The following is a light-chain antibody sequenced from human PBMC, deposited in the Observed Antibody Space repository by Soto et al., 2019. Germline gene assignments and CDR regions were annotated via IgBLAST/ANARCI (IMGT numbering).Light chain of an antibody. V-gene: IGKV1-33*01. CDR2: EAS. J-gene: IGKJ4*01. Sequence: DIQMTQSPSSLSASVVDRVTITCRASQAISNYLNWYQQKPGKAPALLIYEASQLETGIPSRFSGSGSGTDFTFAISSLQPEDIGTYYCQQYDNVPLTFGGGTKVEIK. CDR1: QAISNY. CDR3: QQYDNVPLT.